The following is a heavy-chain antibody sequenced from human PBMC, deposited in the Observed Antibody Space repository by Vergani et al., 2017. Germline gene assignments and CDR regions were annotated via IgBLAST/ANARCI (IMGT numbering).Heavy chain of an antibody. Sequence: QVQLVESGGGVVQPGGSLRLSCAASGFTFSSYGMHWVRQAPGKGLEWVAFIRYDGSNDYYADSVKGRFTISRDNSKNTLYLQMNSLRAEDTAVYYCAKEGAEVPSYGMDVWGQGTTVTVYS. D-gene: IGHD1-1*01. V-gene: IGHV3-30*02. CDR2: IRYDGSND. J-gene: IGHJ6*02. CDR3: AKEGAEVPSYGMDV. CDR1: GFTFSSYG.